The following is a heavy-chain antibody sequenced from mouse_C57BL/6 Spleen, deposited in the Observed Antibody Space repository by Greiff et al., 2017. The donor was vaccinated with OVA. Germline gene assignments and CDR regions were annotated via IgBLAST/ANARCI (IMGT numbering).Heavy chain of an antibody. CDR1: GFTFSSYG. V-gene: IGHV5-6*01. J-gene: IGHJ3*01. D-gene: IGHD1-1*01. CDR3: ARNYYGSSPAWFAY. Sequence: EVKLVESGGDLVKPGGSLKLSCAASGFTFSSYGLSWVRQTPDKRLEWVATISSGGSYTYYPDSVKGRFTISRDNAKNTLYLQMSMLKSEDTAMYYCARNYYGSSPAWFAYWGQGTLVTVSA. CDR2: ISSGGSYT.